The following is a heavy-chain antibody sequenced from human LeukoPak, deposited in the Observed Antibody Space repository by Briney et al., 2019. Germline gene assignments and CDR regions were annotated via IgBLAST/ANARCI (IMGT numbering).Heavy chain of an antibody. J-gene: IGHJ5*02. CDR1: GGSISSYY. D-gene: IGHD6-13*01. V-gene: IGHV4-59*12. Sequence: SETLSLTRTVSGGSISSYYWSWIRQPPGKGLEWIGYIYYSGSTNYNPSLKSRVTISVDTFKNQFSLKLSSVTAADTAVYYCASPGIAAAGTGWFDPWGQGTLVTVSS. CDR2: IYYSGST. CDR3: ASPGIAAAGTGWFDP.